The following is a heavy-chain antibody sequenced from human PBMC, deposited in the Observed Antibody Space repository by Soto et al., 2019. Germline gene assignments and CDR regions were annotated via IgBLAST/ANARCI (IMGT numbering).Heavy chain of an antibody. Sequence: SVKVSCKASGGTFSSYAISWVRQAPGQGLEWMGGIIPIFGTANYAQKFQGRVTITADESTSTAYMELSSLKTEDTAVYYCTAWDWSGSIPRKPNKGPYYYYGMDVWRQGTTDTVSS. D-gene: IGHD3-3*01. CDR3: TAWDWSGSIPRKPNKGPYYYYGMDV. J-gene: IGHJ6*02. CDR1: GGTFSSYA. CDR2: IIPIFGTA. V-gene: IGHV1-69*01.